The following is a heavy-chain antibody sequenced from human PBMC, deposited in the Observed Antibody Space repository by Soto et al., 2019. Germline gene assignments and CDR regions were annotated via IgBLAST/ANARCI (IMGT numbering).Heavy chain of an antibody. Sequence: PSETLSLTCTVSGGSISSYYCSWIRQPPGKGLEWIGYIYYSGSANYNPSLKSRVTISVDTSKNQFSLKLSSVTAADTAVYYCARHNYGSGSTYFDYWGQGTLVTVSS. D-gene: IGHD3-10*01. CDR1: GGSISSYY. CDR3: ARHNYGSGSTYFDY. V-gene: IGHV4-59*01. J-gene: IGHJ4*02. CDR2: IYYSGSA.